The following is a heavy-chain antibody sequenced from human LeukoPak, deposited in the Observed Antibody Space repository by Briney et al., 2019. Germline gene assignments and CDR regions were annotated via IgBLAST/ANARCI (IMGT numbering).Heavy chain of an antibody. CDR2: LWYDGNNK. Sequence: GGSLRLSCAASGFTFSSYGIHWVRQAPGKGLEWVTILWYDGNNKYYADSVKGRFTISRDTSKNTVYLQMNSLRPEDTAVYYCARSQGSTYNPRSGFDYWGQGTLVTVSS. J-gene: IGHJ4*02. CDR1: GFTFSSYG. D-gene: IGHD1-14*01. V-gene: IGHV3-33*01. CDR3: ARSQGSTYNPRSGFDY.